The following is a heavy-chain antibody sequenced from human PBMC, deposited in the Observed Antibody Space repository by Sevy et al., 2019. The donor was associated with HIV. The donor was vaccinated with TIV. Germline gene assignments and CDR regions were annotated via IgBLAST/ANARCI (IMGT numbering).Heavy chain of an antibody. D-gene: IGHD6-6*01. CDR2: IKSKTDGGTT. V-gene: IGHV3-15*01. Sequence: GGSLRLSCAASGFTFSNAWMSWVRQAPGKGLGWVGRIKSKTDGGTTDYAAPVKGRFTISRDDSKNTLYLQMNSLKTEDTAVYYCTTVGSSLLYYYYGMDVWGQGTTVTVSS. J-gene: IGHJ6*02. CDR3: TTVGSSLLYYYYGMDV. CDR1: GFTFSNAW.